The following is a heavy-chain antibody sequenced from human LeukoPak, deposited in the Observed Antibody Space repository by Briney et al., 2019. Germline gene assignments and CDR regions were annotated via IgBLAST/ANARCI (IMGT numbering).Heavy chain of an antibody. CDR1: GFTFSSYG. CDR2: ISYDGSNK. J-gene: IGHJ4*02. V-gene: IGHV3-30*03. CDR3: AGGGIAVAANY. Sequence: GGSLRLSCAAAGFTFSSYGMHWVRQALGKGLEWVAVISYDGSNKYYADSVKGRFTISRGNSKNTLYLQMNSLRAEDTAVYYCAGGGIAVAANYWGQGTLVTVSS. D-gene: IGHD6-19*01.